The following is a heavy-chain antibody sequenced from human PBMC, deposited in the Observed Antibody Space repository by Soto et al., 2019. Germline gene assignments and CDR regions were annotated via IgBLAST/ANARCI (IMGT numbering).Heavy chain of an antibody. CDR1: GYSFAGYW. CDR2: IDPSDSQT. Sequence: EVQLEQSGAEVKKPGESLTISCKGSGYSFAGYWITWVRQMPGKDLEWMGRIDPSDSQTYYSPSFRGHVTISAAKSITTVFLQWSSLRASDTAMYYCARQIYDSDSGPNFQYYFDSWGQGTLVTVSS. CDR3: ARQIYDSDSGPNFQYYFDS. V-gene: IGHV5-10-1*03. J-gene: IGHJ4*02. D-gene: IGHD3-22*01.